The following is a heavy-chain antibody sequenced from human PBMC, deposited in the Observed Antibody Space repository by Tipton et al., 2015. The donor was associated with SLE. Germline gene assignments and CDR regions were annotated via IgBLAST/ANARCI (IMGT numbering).Heavy chain of an antibody. CDR2: INHSGGT. J-gene: IGHJ5*02. CDR3: RSYYHDTSGFSYDH. D-gene: IGHD3-22*01. CDR1: GVSFRGYY. V-gene: IGHV4-34*01. Sequence: LRLSCGVSGVSFRGYYWSWVRQPPGKGLEWIGEINHSGGTSYNPSLKSRVTISVDTSKSQFSLKLTSVTAADSAVYYCRSYYHDTSGFSYDHWGQGPLVTVSS.